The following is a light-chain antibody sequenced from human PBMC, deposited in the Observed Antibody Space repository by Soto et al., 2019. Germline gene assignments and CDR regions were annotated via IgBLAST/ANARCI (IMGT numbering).Light chain of an antibody. Sequence: QSALTQPASVSGSPGQSITISCTGTSSDVGGYNYVSWYQQHPGKAPNLIIYEVSNRPSGVSNRFSGSKSGNTASLTISGLQAEDEADYYCNSYTSKSTGVFGPGTKLTVL. CDR1: SSDVGGYNY. CDR3: NSYTSKSTGV. J-gene: IGLJ1*01. CDR2: EVS. V-gene: IGLV2-14*01.